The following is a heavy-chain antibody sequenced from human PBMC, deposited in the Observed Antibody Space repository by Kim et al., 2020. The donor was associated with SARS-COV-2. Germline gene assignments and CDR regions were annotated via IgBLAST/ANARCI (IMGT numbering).Heavy chain of an antibody. CDR3: ARSPFSRRGYMDV. V-gene: IGHV4-34*01. CDR2: INHSGST. Sequence: SETLSLTCAVYGGSFSGYYWSWIRQPPGKGLEWIGEINHSGSTNYNPSLKSRVTISVDTSKNQFSLKLSSVTAADTAVYYCARSPFSRRGYMDVWGKGTTVTVSS. CDR1: GGSFSGYY. J-gene: IGHJ6*03.